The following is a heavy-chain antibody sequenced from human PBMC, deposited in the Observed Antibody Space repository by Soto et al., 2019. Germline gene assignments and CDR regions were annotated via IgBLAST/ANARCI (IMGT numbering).Heavy chain of an antibody. J-gene: IGHJ4*02. CDR1: GFTFSSYA. D-gene: IGHD3-10*01. CDR2: ISGSGGST. V-gene: IGHV3-23*01. Sequence: GGSLRLSCAASGFTFSSYAMSWVRQAPGKGLEWVSAISGSGGSTYYADSVKGLFTISRDNSKNTLYLQMNSLRAGDTAVYYCAKGSRGSGWDYWGQGTLVTVSS. CDR3: AKGSRGSGWDY.